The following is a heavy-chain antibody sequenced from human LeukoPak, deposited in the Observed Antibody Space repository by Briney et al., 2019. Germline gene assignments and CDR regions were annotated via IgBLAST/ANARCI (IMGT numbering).Heavy chain of an antibody. J-gene: IGHJ5*02. CDR1: GFTVNSYA. CDR2: IYSDGVT. V-gene: IGHV3-66*02. Sequence: GGSLRLSCAASGFTVNSYALSWVRQAPGKGLAWVSLIYSDGVTNYAASAKGRFTIPRDNSKNTVNLQMNSLRDEYTAGYFCARDRAEGKTWVDFDPWGQGTLVTVSS. CDR3: ARDRAEGKTWVDFDP.